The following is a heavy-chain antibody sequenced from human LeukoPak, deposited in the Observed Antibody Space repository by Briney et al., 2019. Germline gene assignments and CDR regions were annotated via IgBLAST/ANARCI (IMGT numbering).Heavy chain of an antibody. CDR1: GYTFTDYY. V-gene: IGHV1-2*02. CDR2: INPHSGGT. D-gene: IGHD6-6*01. J-gene: IGHJ4*02. CDR3: ARVSIAARRIDY. Sequence: GASVKVSCKASGYTFTDYYMHWVRQAPGQGLEWMGWINPHSGGTDHAQKFQGRVTMTRDTSISTAYMELSRLRSDDTAVYYCARVSIAARRIDYWGQGTLVTVSS.